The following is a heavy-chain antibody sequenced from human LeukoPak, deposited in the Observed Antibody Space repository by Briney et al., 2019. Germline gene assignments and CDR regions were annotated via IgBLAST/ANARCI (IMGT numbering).Heavy chain of an antibody. Sequence: ASVKVSCKASGYTLTGYYMHWVRQAPGQGLEWMGWINPNSGGTNYAQKFQGWVTMTRDTSISTAYMELSRLRSDDTAVYYCARGIGYCSGGSCYAYDYWGQGTLVTVSS. CDR2: INPNSGGT. J-gene: IGHJ4*02. CDR3: ARGIGYCSGGSCYAYDY. V-gene: IGHV1-2*04. CDR1: GYTLTGYY. D-gene: IGHD2-15*01.